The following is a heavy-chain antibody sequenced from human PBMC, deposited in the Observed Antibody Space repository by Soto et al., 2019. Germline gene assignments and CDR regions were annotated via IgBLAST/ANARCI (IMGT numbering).Heavy chain of an antibody. CDR2: IKSKTDGGTT. V-gene: IGHV3-15*01. D-gene: IGHD2-15*01. J-gene: IGHJ4*02. CDR3: TTGLLLYCSGGSCLRPNY. Sequence: GSLRLSCAASGFTFSNAWMSWVRQAPGKGLEWVGRIKSKTDGGTTDYAAPVKGRFTISRDDSKNTLYLQMNSLKTEDTAVYNCTTGLLLYCSGGSCLRPNYWGQGTLVTVSS. CDR1: GFTFSNAW.